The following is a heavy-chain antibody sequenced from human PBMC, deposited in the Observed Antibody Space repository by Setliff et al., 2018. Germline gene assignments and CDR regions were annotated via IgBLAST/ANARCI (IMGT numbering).Heavy chain of an antibody. CDR1: GYTFTGYY. D-gene: IGHD1-26*01. V-gene: IGHV1-2*04. CDR2: INPNSGGT. J-gene: IGHJ4*02. Sequence: ASVKVSCKASGYTFTGYYMHWVRQAPGQGLEWMGWINPNSGGTNYAQKFQGWVTMTRDTSISTAYMELSRLRTDDTAVSYRARGGQTNGAPYFDYCGQGTLVTVSS. CDR3: ARGGQTNGAPYFDY.